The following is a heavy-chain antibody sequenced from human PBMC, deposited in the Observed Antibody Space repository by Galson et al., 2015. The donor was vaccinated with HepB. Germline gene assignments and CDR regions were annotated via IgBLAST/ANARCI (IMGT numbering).Heavy chain of an antibody. D-gene: IGHD3-16*01. Sequence: CAISGDSVSSNSAAWNRIRQSPSRGLEWLGRTYYRSKWYNDYAVSVKSRITINPDTSKSQFSLQLNSVTPEDTAVYYCARDGGAAFDIWGQGTMVTVSS. CDR2: TYYRSKWYN. V-gene: IGHV6-1*01. J-gene: IGHJ3*02. CDR3: ARDGGAAFDI. CDR1: GDSVSSNSAA.